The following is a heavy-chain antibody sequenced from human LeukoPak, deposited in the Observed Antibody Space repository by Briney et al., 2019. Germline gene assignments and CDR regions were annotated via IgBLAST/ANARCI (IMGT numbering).Heavy chain of an antibody. V-gene: IGHV4-34*01. CDR2: IYYSGST. D-gene: IGHD3-3*01. CDR1: GGSFSGYY. J-gene: IGHJ5*02. CDR3: ARRARFLEWLLPAGFDP. Sequence: SETLSLTCAVYGGSFSGYYWSWIRQPPGKGLEWIGSIYYSGSTYYNPSLKSRVTISVDTSKNQFSLKLSSVTAADTAVYYCARRARFLEWLLPAGFDPWGQGTLVTVSS.